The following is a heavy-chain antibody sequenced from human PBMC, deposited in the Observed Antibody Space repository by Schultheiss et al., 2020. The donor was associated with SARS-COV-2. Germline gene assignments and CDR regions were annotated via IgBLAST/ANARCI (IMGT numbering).Heavy chain of an antibody. V-gene: IGHV3-74*01. J-gene: IGHJ4*02. CDR2: INSDGSST. D-gene: IGHD1-26*01. CDR3: ARYRGHFDY. CDR1: GFTFSSYW. Sequence: GGSLRLSCAASGFTFSSYWMHWVRQAPGKGLVWVSRINSDGSSTKYADSVKGRFTISRDNARNSLYLQMNSLRDEDTAVYYCARYRGHFDYWGQGTLVTVSS.